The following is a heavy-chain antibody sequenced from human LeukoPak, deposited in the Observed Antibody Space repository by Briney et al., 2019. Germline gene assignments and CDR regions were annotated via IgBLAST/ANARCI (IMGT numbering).Heavy chain of an antibody. CDR2: IYYSGST. CDR1: GGSISSYY. V-gene: IGHV4-59*01. Sequence: SETLSLTCTVSGGSISSYYWSWIRQPPGKGLEWIGYIYYSGSTNYNPSLKSRVTISVDTSKNQFSLKLSSVTAADTAVYYCARSAGATTPFDYWGQGTLVTVSS. D-gene: IGHD1-26*01. J-gene: IGHJ4*02. CDR3: ARSAGATTPFDY.